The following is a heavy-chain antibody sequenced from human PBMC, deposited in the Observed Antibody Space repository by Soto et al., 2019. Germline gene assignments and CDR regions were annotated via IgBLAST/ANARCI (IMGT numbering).Heavy chain of an antibody. CDR1: GYRFTSYW. Sequence: ESLKISFQSAGYRFTSYWIGWVRQIPGKGLEWMGIIYPGDSCTRYSPSFQGQVTISADKSISTAYLQWSSLKASDTAMYYCATKLGTSDAFDIWGQGTMVTVSS. CDR2: IYPGDSCT. V-gene: IGHV5-51*01. D-gene: IGHD1-7*01. CDR3: ATKLGTSDAFDI. J-gene: IGHJ3*02.